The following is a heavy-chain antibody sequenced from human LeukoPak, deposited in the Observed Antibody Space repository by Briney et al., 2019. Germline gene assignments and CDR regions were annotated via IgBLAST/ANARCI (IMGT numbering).Heavy chain of an antibody. V-gene: IGHV3-21*01. CDR1: GCTFSSYS. J-gene: IGHJ3*02. CDR3: ARPHINYYDSRLAFDI. Sequence: GGSLRLSCAASGCTFSSYSMNWVRQAPGKGLEWVSSISNSSSYIYYADSVKGGFTISRDNAKNSLQLQMNGLRAEDTAVYYCARPHINYYDSRLAFDIWGQGTMVTVSS. D-gene: IGHD3-22*01. CDR2: ISNSSSYI.